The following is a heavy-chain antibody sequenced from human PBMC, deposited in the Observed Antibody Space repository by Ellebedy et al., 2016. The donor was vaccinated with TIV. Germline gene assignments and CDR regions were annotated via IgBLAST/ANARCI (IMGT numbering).Heavy chain of an antibody. D-gene: IGHD3-16*01. CDR3: AKGWGEYVITFGRFDY. CDR2: ITDTGLST. Sequence: PGGSLRLSCVASGFNFDNYVMSWVRQAPGKGLEWVSAITDTGLSTYYSGSVKGRFTISRDNSKNTLFLQMHSLRAEDTALYYCAKGWGEYVITFGRFDYWGQGTLVTVSS. CDR1: GFNFDNYV. J-gene: IGHJ4*02. V-gene: IGHV3-23*01.